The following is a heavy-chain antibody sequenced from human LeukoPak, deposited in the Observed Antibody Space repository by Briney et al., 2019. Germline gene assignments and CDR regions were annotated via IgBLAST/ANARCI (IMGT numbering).Heavy chain of an antibody. V-gene: IGHV3-53*01. D-gene: IGHD6-19*01. CDR1: GFAVSSNY. Sequence: GGSLRLSCAASGFAVSSNYMSWVRQAPGKGLEWVSVIYSGGSTYYADSVKGRFTISRDNSKNTLYLQMNSLRAEDTAVYYCARGGSSGWYFYFDYWGQGTLVTVSS. J-gene: IGHJ4*02. CDR3: ARGGSSGWYFYFDY. CDR2: IYSGGST.